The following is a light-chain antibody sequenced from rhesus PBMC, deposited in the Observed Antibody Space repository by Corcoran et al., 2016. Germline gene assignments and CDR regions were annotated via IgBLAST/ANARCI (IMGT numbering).Light chain of an antibody. Sequence: DIQMTQSPSSLSASVGDRVTITCRASENVNNYLNWYQQKPGKDPKLLIYKASTLQSGVPSRFSGSGSRTDYTFTISSLQPEDVATYYCQHGYGTPLTFGGGTKVEIK. CDR1: ENVNNY. J-gene: IGKJ4*01. CDR3: QHGYGTPLT. CDR2: KAS. V-gene: IGKV1-74*01.